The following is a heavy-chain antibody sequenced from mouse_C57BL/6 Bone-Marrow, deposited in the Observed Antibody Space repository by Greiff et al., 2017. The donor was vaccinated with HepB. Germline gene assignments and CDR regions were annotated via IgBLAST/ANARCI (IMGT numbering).Heavy chain of an antibody. CDR2: IRSKSNNYAT. CDR3: VSLYYGPYGYLDV. D-gene: IGHD1-1*01. J-gene: IGHJ1*03. Sequence: DVMLVESGGGLVQPKGSLKLSCAASGFSFNTYAMNWVRQAPGKGLEWVARIRSKSNNYATYYAASVKDRFTISKDDSESMLYLQMNNLKTEDTAMYHCVSLYYGPYGYLDVWGTGTTVTVSS. V-gene: IGHV10-1*01. CDR1: GFSFNTYA.